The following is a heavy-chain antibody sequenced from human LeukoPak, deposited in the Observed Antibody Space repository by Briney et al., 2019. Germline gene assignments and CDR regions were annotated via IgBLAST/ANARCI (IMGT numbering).Heavy chain of an antibody. Sequence: GGSLRLSCAASGFTFNTYTMNWVRQAPGKGLQWVSYISGSTIYTYYADSVRGRFTISRDNAKNSVYLQMNSLRAEDTAVYYCARGLPAGYSTPGYWGQGILVTVSS. J-gene: IGHJ4*02. CDR2: ISGSTIYT. CDR3: ARGLPAGYSTPGY. D-gene: IGHD6-13*01. CDR1: GFTFNTYT. V-gene: IGHV3-21*05.